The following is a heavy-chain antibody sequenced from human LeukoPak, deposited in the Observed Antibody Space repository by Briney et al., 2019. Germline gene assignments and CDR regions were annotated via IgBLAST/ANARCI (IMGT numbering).Heavy chain of an antibody. V-gene: IGHV5-51*01. D-gene: IGHD3-22*01. J-gene: IGHJ2*01. CDR2: IYPGDSDT. CDR1: GYSFTTSW. CDR3: ARGSHYDNRYYYHWYFDL. Sequence: GESLKISCKGSGYSFTTSWIGWVRQMPGKGLEWMGIIYPGDSDTRYSPSFQGHVTISADKSISTAYLQWSSLKASDTAMYYCARGSHYDNRYYYHWYFDLWGRGTLVTVSS.